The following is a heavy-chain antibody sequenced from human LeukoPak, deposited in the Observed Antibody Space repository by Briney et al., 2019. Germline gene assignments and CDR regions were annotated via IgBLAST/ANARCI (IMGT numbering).Heavy chain of an antibody. V-gene: IGHV3-23*01. CDR1: GFTFRSHA. J-gene: IGHJ6*02. Sequence: PGGSLRLSCVGSGFTFRSHAMSWVRQAPEKGLEFVSGIYENGGTTYYADSVKGRFSISRDNSKNTLYLQMNSLRAEDTAVYYCARESYYTYYYYGMDVWGQGTTVTVSS. D-gene: IGHD2/OR15-2a*01. CDR3: ARESYYTYYYYGMDV. CDR2: IYENGGTT.